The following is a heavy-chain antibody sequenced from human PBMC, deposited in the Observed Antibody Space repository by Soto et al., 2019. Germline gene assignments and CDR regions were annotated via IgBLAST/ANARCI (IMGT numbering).Heavy chain of an antibody. D-gene: IGHD6-19*01. CDR2: TYYRSKWYN. CDR3: ARDFGSGWYPDAFDI. J-gene: IGHJ3*02. Sequence: SQSLSLTCAISVDSVSSNSAACNCILQSPSRGLELLGRTYYRSKWYNDYAVSVKSRITINPDTSKNQFSLQLNSVTPEDTAVYYCARDFGSGWYPDAFDIWGQGTMVTVSS. V-gene: IGHV6-1*01. CDR1: VDSVSSNSAA.